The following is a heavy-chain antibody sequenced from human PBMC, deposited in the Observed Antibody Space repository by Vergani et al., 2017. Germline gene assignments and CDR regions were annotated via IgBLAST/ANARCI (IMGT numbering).Heavy chain of an antibody. CDR2: IYAGDSDV. CDR1: GYSITNYW. Sequence: EVQLVQSGAEVKKPGESLNISCQGSGYSITNYWIAWVRQRPGKGLEWMGIIYAGDSDVRYSPSFQGQVTMSVDKSLSTAYLQWSSLKASDTATYYCAKTHDFSSLYSSYNWFDPWGQGTQVTVSS. J-gene: IGHJ5*02. CDR3: AKTHDFSSLYSSYNWFDP. D-gene: IGHD3-3*01. V-gene: IGHV5-51*03.